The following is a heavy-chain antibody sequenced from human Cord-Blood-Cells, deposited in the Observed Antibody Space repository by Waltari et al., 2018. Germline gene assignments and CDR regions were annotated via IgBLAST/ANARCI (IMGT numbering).Heavy chain of an antibody. D-gene: IGHD7-27*01. CDR2: IKQDGSEK. CDR1: GFTFSSYW. J-gene: IGHJ3*02. V-gene: IGHV3-7*01. CDR3: ARTNWGLKAFDI. Sequence: EVQLVESGGGLVQPGGSLRLSCAASGFTFSSYWMSWVRQAPGKGLEWVANIKQDGSEKYYVDSVKCRITISRDNAKNSLYREMDSLRAEDTAVYYCARTNWGLKAFDIWGQGTMVTVSS.